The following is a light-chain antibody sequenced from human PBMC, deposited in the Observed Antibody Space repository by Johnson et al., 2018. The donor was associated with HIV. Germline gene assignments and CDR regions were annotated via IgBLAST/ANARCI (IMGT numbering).Light chain of an antibody. J-gene: IGLJ1*01. CDR2: DNN. Sequence: QSVLSQPPSVSAAPGQKVTISCSGSSSNIGNNYVSWYQQLPGTAPKLLIYDNNKRPSGIPDRFSGSKSGTSATLDITGLQTGDEADYYCGTWDSGLGALYVFGTGTKVTVL. CDR1: SSNIGNNY. CDR3: GTWDSGLGALYV. V-gene: IGLV1-51*01.